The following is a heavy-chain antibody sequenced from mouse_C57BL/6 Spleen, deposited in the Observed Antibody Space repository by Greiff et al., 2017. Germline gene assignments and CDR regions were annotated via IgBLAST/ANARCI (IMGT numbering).Heavy chain of an antibody. CDR3: ARGSAYYYGSSYFDY. V-gene: IGHV5-16*01. CDR1: GFTFSDYY. Sequence: EVKLMESEGGLVQPGSSMKLSCTASGFTFSDYYMAWVRQVPEKGLEWVANINYDGSSTYYLDSLKSRFIISRDNAKNILYLQMSSLKSEDTATYYCARGSAYYYGSSYFDYWGQGTTLTVSS. D-gene: IGHD1-1*01. CDR2: INYDGSST. J-gene: IGHJ2*01.